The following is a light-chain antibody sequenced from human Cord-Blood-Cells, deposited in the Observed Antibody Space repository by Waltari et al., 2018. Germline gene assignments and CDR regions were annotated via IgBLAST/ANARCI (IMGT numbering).Light chain of an antibody. V-gene: IGKV1-39*01. CDR3: QQSYSTPVH. CDR1: QSISSY. J-gene: IGKJ2*01. Sequence: DIQMTQSPSSLSASVGDRVTITCRASQSISSYLNWYQQKPGKAPKLLIYAASSLQSGVPSMFIGSGSGTDFTLAISSLQPEDFATYYCQQSYSTPVHFGQGTKLEIK. CDR2: AAS.